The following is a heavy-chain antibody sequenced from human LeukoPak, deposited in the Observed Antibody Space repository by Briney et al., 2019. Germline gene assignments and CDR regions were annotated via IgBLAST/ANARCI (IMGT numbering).Heavy chain of an antibody. CDR1: GVTFSSYA. CDR2: ISGSGGST. V-gene: IGHV3-23*01. Sequence: GGPLRLSCAASGVTFSSYAMSWVRQAPGKGLEWVSAISGSGGSTYYADSVKGRFTISRDNSKNPLYLQMNSLRAEDTAVYYWAKAQEGYGVVDVLDYWGQGTLVTVSS. J-gene: IGHJ4*02. D-gene: IGHD2-15*01. CDR3: AKAQEGYGVVDVLDY.